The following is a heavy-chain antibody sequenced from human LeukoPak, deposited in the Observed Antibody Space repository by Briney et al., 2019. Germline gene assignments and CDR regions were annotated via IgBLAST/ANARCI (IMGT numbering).Heavy chain of an antibody. CDR1: GGSISSGSYY. Sequence: SQTLSLTCTVSGGSISSGSYYWSWIRQPAGKGLEWIGRIYTSGSTNYNPSLKSRVTISVDMSKNQFSLKLSSVTAADTAVYYCARGYYDFWSGYFDYWGQGTLVTVSS. J-gene: IGHJ4*02. CDR3: ARGYYDFWSGYFDY. V-gene: IGHV4-61*02. D-gene: IGHD3-3*01. CDR2: IYTSGST.